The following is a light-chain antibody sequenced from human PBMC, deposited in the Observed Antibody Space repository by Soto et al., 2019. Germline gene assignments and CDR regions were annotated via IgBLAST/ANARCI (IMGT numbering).Light chain of an antibody. CDR1: HVISSW. V-gene: IGKV1-12*01. J-gene: IGKJ2*01. CDR3: QQTNDFPYT. CDR2: AAS. Sequence: DIQMTQSPSSVSASVGDRVTITCRASHVISSWLAWYQQKPGKAPKLLIYAASILQSGVPSRFRGSESGADFSLTISSPQPEDVATYDCQQTNDFPYTFGQGTKLESK.